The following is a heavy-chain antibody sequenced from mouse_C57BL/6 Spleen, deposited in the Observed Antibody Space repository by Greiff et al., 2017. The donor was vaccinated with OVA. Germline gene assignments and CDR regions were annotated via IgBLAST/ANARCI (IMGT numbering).Heavy chain of an antibody. CDR1: GFTFSSYA. CDR2: ISDGCSYT. V-gene: IGHV5-4*01. J-gene: IGHJ1*03. Sequence: EVKLVESGGGLVKPGGSLKLSCAASGFTFSSYAMSWVRQTPEKRLEWVATISDGCSYTYYPDNVKGRFTISRDNAKNNLYLQMSHLKSEDTAMYYCARDGSSYGYFDVWGTGTTVTVSS. CDR3: ARDGSSYGYFDV. D-gene: IGHD1-1*01.